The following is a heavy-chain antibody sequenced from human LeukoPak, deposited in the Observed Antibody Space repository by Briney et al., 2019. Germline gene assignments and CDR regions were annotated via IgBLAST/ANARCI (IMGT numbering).Heavy chain of an antibody. Sequence: GGSLRLSCAASGFTFSNYAMSWVRQAPGKGLEWVSDINGSGASTYYADSVKGRFTISRDNSKNTLYLQMNSLRAEDTAVYYCAKKYNTGLDPWGQGTLVTVSS. CDR3: AKKYNTGLDP. J-gene: IGHJ5*02. D-gene: IGHD1-14*01. CDR1: GFTFSNYA. V-gene: IGHV3-23*01. CDR2: INGSGAST.